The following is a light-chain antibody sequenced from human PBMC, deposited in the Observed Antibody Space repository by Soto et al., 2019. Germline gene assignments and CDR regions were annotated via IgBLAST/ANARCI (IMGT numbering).Light chain of an antibody. CDR1: SSNIGNNY. CDR2: DNN. Sequence: QSVLTQPPSVSAAPGQKVTISCSGSSSNIGNNYVSWYQQLPGTAPNLLIYDNNKRPSGIPDRFSGSKSGTSATLGITGRQTGDEADDYCGTWDSSLSAVVFGGGTKLTVL. CDR3: GTWDSSLSAVV. V-gene: IGLV1-51*01. J-gene: IGLJ2*01.